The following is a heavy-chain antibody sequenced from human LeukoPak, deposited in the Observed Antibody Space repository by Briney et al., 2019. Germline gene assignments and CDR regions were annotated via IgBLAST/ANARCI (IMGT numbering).Heavy chain of an antibody. CDR3: ARGPYDSSGFTFDY. CDR1: GGSISSSNYF. J-gene: IGHJ4*02. V-gene: IGHV4-39*07. CDR2: IHYSGST. Sequence: SETLSLTCQVSGGSISSSNYFWGWIRQPPGKGLEWIGSIHYSGSTYYNPPLKSRVTISVDTSKNQFSLKLSSVTAADTAVYYCARGPYDSSGFTFDYWGQGTLVTVSS. D-gene: IGHD3-22*01.